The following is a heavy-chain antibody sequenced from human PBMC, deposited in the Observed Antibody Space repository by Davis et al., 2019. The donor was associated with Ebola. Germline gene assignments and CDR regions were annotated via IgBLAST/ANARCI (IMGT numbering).Heavy chain of an antibody. CDR1: GFTFSSYA. Sequence: GGPLRPSCAASGFTFSSYAMHWVRQAPGKGLKWVAVISYDGSNKYYADSVKGRFTISRDNSKNTLYLQMNSLRAEDTAVYYCARDSRRQGLILHYWGQGTLVTVSS. D-gene: IGHD3-16*01. J-gene: IGHJ4*02. V-gene: IGHV3-30-3*01. CDR2: ISYDGSNK. CDR3: ARDSRRQGLILHY.